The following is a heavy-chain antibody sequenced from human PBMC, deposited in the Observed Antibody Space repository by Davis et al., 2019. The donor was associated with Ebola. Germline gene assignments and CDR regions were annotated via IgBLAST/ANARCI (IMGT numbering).Heavy chain of an antibody. CDR3: AHKAYGSLANWFGP. CDR2: IYWDDDK. CDR1: GFSLRTPGLG. D-gene: IGHD4-17*01. Sequence: SGPTLVKPTQTLTLTCSFSGFSLRTPGLGVGWIRQPPGKALEWLALIYWDDDKRYSPSLRSRLTISKDTSKNQVVLTMTNMDPLDTATYYCAHKAYGSLANWFGPWGQGTLVTVSS. J-gene: IGHJ5*02. V-gene: IGHV2-5*02.